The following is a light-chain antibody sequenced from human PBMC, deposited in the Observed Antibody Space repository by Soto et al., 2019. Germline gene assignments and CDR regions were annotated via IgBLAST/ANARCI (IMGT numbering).Light chain of an antibody. CDR1: QSVSGN. CDR3: KQYNNWPPTT. V-gene: IGKV3-15*01. CDR2: GAS. J-gene: IGKJ5*01. Sequence: EIVMTQSPATLSVSPGERATLSCRASQSVSGNLAWYQQIPGQAPRLLIYGASTRATGIPARFSGSGSGTEFTLTISSLQSKDFAVYYCKQYNNWPPTTFGQGTRLEI.